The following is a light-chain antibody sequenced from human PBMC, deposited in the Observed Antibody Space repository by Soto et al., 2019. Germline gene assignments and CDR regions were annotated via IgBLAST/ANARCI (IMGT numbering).Light chain of an antibody. Sequence: IQLTQSPSTLSASVGDRVTITCRASQSIDSWLAWYQQKPGKAPKLLMYDASTLESGVPSRFSGSRSGTEFTLTISSLQPDDFATYYCQQYNSYSWTFGQGTKVDIK. CDR1: QSIDSW. CDR2: DAS. V-gene: IGKV1-5*01. J-gene: IGKJ1*01. CDR3: QQYNSYSWT.